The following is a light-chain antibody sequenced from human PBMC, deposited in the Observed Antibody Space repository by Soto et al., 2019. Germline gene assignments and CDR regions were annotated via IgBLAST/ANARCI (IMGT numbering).Light chain of an antibody. V-gene: IGKV2-28*01. CDR1: QRLLHSNGYNS. CDR3: LQDYNYPWT. J-gene: IGKJ1*01. Sequence: DIVMTQSPLSLPVTPGEPASISCRSSQRLLHSNGYNSLDWYLQKPGQSPQLLIYLGSTRASGVPDRFNGSGSGTDFTLTISSLQPEDFATYYCLQDYNYPWTFGQGTKVEIK. CDR2: LGS.